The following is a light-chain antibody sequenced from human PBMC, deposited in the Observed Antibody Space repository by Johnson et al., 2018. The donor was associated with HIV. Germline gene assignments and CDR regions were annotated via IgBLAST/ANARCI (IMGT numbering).Light chain of an antibody. CDR1: SSNIANNY. CDR3: GAWDSSLSGGLYV. V-gene: IGLV1-51*01. J-gene: IGLJ1*01. CDR2: DNS. Sequence: QSVLTQPPSVSAAPGQRVTVSCSGRSSNIANNYVSWYQQFPGEAPKLLIYDNSKRPSGIPDRFSASKSGTSATLVITGLQTGDEADYYCGAWDSSLSGGLYVFGTGTRVTVL.